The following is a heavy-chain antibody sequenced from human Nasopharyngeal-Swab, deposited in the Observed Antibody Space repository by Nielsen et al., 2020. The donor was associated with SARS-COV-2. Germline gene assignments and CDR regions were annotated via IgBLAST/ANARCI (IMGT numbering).Heavy chain of an antibody. Sequence: GESLKISCAASEFTFDDYAMHWVRQAPGKGLEWVSLISGDGGSTYYADSVKGRFTISRDNSKNSLYLQMNSLRTEDAALYYCAKAQWDSEYCGGDCSVGMDVWGQGTTVTVSS. V-gene: IGHV3-43*02. CDR3: AKAQWDSEYCGGDCSVGMDV. D-gene: IGHD2-21*02. CDR2: ISGDGGST. CDR1: EFTFDDYA. J-gene: IGHJ6*02.